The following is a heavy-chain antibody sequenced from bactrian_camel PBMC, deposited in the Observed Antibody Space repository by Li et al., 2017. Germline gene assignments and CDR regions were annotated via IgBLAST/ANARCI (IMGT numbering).Heavy chain of an antibody. V-gene: IGHV3S55*01. CDR1: GLTFEGGN. CDR2: IAPDGSR. CDR3: AAGPDVGRGKHLTADQVLSIRRNNF. D-gene: IGHD3*01. Sequence: QLVESGGGAVQTGGSLRLTCTAVGLTFEGGNQGWYRETPGNEFELVSSIAPDGSRWYADSVQGRFTISRNVLPERLSLQMTRLKAEDTAMYYCAAGPDVGRGKHLTADQVLSIRRNNFWGQGTQVTVS. J-gene: IGHJ4*01.